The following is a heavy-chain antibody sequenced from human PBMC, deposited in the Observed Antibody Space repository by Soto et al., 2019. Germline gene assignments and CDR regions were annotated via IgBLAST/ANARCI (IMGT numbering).Heavy chain of an antibody. J-gene: IGHJ4*02. V-gene: IGHV3-23*01. CDR2: ISGSGGST. Sequence: EVQLLESGGGLVQPGGSLRLSCAASGFTFSSYAMSWVRQAPGKGLEWVSAISGSGGSTYYADSVKGRFTISRDNSKNTLYLQMNSLRAEDTAVYYCAKDFHGDSVSYRVYYFDYWGQGTLVTVSS. D-gene: IGHD1-26*01. CDR3: AKDFHGDSVSYRVYYFDY. CDR1: GFTFSSYA.